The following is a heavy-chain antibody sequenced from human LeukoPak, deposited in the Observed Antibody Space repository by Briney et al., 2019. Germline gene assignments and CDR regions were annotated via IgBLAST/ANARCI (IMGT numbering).Heavy chain of an antibody. CDR1: GFTFSSYE. CDR3: ARSGGSYYNDAFDI. V-gene: IGHV3-48*03. D-gene: IGHD1-26*01. CDR2: ICSSGSAI. Sequence: QPGGSLRLSCAASGFTFSSYEINLVRPAPGKGLEWVSYICSSGSAIYYADSVKGPFAIYRDNAKNSLYQQMNSLRAEDTAVYYCARSGGSYYNDAFDIWGQGRMVTVCS. J-gene: IGHJ3*02.